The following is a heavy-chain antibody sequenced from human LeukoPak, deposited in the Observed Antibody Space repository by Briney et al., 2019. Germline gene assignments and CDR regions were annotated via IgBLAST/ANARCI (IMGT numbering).Heavy chain of an antibody. CDR2: INPSGGGT. D-gene: IGHD3-22*01. Sequence: GASVKVSCKASGYTFTIYYIHWVRQAPGQGLEWMGLINPSGGGTNYAQKFQGRVTMTRDTSISTAYMELSRLRSDDTAVYYCASPGFYYDSSGYLYDAFDIWGQGTMVTVSS. V-gene: IGHV1-2*02. CDR1: GYTFTIYY. CDR3: ASPGFYYDSSGYLYDAFDI. J-gene: IGHJ3*02.